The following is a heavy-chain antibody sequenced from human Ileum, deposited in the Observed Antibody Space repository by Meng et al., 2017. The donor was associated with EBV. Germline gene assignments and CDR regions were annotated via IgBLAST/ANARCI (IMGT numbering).Heavy chain of an antibody. D-gene: IGHD3-10*01. V-gene: IGHV4-31*03. Sequence: VQLPASGPGPVKPSQTLSLTCTVSGGSISSGGYYWSWIRQHPGKGLEWIGYIHSSGSTYYNPSLRSRLTISVDTSKNQFSLKLSSVTAADTAVYYCARASYGSGSPLGESWFDPWGQGTLVTVSS. CDR3: ARASYGSGSPLGESWFDP. J-gene: IGHJ5*02. CDR2: IHSSGST. CDR1: GGSISSGGYY.